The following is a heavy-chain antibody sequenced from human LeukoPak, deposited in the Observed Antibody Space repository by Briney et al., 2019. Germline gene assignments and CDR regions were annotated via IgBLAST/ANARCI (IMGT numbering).Heavy chain of an antibody. Sequence: PGGSLRLSCAASGFTFSSYAMHWVRQAPGKGLEWVATVWYDGTDKYYADSVQGRFTISRDNSENTLNLHMNGLRVDDTAIYYCAKDNKGGAFDFRGQGTMVTVSS. D-gene: IGHD1/OR15-1a*01. CDR2: VWYDGTDK. CDR3: AKDNKGGAFDF. J-gene: IGHJ3*01. V-gene: IGHV3-30*02. CDR1: GFTFSSYA.